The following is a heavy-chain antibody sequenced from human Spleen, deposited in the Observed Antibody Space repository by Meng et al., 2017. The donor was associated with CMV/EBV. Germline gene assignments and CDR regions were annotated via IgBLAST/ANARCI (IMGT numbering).Heavy chain of an antibody. J-gene: IGHJ6*02. CDR2: ISRGGGST. CDR3: ARVSTSGWYSRSDYYYYGMDV. Sequence: GGSLRLSCAASGFTFSGFAMSWVRQTPGKGLEWVSAISRGGGSTYYADSVKGRFTISRDNSKNTLYLQMNSLRAEDTAVYYCARVSTSGWYSRSDYYYYGMDVWGQGTTVTVSS. V-gene: IGHV3-23*01. D-gene: IGHD6-19*01. CDR1: GFTFSGFA.